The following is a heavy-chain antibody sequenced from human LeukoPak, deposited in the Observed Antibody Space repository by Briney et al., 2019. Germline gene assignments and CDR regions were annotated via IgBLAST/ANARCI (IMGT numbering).Heavy chain of an antibody. CDR2: ISSSGSTI. CDR3: AKDSVAFWGSSWDFVY. V-gene: IGHV3-11*01. CDR1: GFTFSDYY. D-gene: IGHD6-13*01. Sequence: GGSLRLSCAASGFTFSDYYMSWIRQAPGKGLEWVSYISSSGSTIYYADSVKGRFTISRDNSKNTLYLQMNSLRAEDTAVYYCAKDSVAFWGSSWDFVYWGQGTLVTVSS. J-gene: IGHJ4*02.